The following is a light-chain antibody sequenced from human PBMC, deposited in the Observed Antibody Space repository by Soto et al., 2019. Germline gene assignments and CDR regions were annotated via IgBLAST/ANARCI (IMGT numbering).Light chain of an antibody. V-gene: IGLV1-44*01. CDR3: AAWDDSLNAYV. Sequence: QSVLTQPPSASGTPGQRVTISCSGSSSNIGSNTVNWYQQLPGTAPKLLIYSNNQRPSGVPDRFSGSKSGTSASLAISGLQSEDEADYYCAAWDDSLNAYVFGTGTKVTFL. CDR2: SNN. CDR1: SSNIGSNT. J-gene: IGLJ1*01.